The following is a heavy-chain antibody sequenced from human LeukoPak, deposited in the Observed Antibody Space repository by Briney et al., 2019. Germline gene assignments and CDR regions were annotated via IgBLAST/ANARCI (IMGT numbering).Heavy chain of an antibody. Sequence: SETLSLTCTVSGGSISSYYWSCIRQHAGKGLEWIGRIYTSGSTNYNPSLKSRVTMSVDTSKNQFSLKLSSVTAAATAVYYCARSSTAAARYYYGMDVWGQGTTVTVSS. D-gene: IGHD6-13*01. CDR2: IYTSGST. CDR3: ARSSTAAARYYYGMDV. J-gene: IGHJ6*02. CDR1: GGSISSYY. V-gene: IGHV4-4*07.